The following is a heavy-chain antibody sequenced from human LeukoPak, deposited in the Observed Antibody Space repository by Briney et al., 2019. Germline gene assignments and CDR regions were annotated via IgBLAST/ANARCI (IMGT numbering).Heavy chain of an antibody. Sequence: GGSLRLSCAASGFTFDDYGMSWVRQAPGKGLEWVAGINWNGGSTGYADSVKGRFTISRDNAKNSLYLQMNSLRAEDTALYHCARDRSYGSFDFWGQGTLVTVSS. CDR1: GFTFDDYG. V-gene: IGHV3-20*01. CDR2: INWNGGST. D-gene: IGHD5-18*01. CDR3: ARDRSYGSFDF. J-gene: IGHJ4*02.